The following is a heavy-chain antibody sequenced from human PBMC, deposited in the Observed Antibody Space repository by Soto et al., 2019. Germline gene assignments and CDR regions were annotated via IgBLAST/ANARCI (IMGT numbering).Heavy chain of an antibody. CDR2: IGNGST. D-gene: IGHD1-20*01. Sequence: GESLKISCAASGFTFSSYAMTWVRQAPEKGLEWVSSIGNGSTYYADSVKGRFTISRDDSKDTLYLQMNSLKVEDSALYYCAKRMMTSIRVPGNYFDLWGRGTLVTVSS. CDR1: GFTFSSYA. J-gene: IGHJ4*01. V-gene: IGHV3-23*01. CDR3: AKRMMTSIRVPGNYFDL.